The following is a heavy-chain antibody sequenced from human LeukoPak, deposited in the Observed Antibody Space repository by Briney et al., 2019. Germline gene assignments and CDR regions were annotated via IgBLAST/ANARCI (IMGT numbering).Heavy chain of an antibody. CDR1: GFTFSSYA. J-gene: IGHJ2*01. Sequence: PGGSLRLSCAASGFTFSSYAMNWVRQAPGKGLEWVASISGNGGSTYYADSVKGRFTISRDNSRNAVFLQMISPRDDATAIYYCAKIERWLVHGFDLWGRGTLVTVSS. D-gene: IGHD6-19*01. CDR2: ISGNGGST. CDR3: AKIERWLVHGFDL. V-gene: IGHV3-23*01.